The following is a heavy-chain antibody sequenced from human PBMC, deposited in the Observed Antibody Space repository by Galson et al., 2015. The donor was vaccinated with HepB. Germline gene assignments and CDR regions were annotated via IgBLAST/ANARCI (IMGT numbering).Heavy chain of an antibody. CDR2: IYTSGST. CDR3: ARVDYGDYYYMDV. Sequence: TLSLTCTVSGGSISSGSYYWSWIRQPAGKGLEWIGRIYTSGSTNYNPSLKSRVTMSVDTSKNQFSLKLSSVTAADTAVYYCARVDYGDYYYMDVWGKGTTVTVSS. CDR1: GGSISSGSYY. D-gene: IGHD4-17*01. V-gene: IGHV4-61*02. J-gene: IGHJ6*03.